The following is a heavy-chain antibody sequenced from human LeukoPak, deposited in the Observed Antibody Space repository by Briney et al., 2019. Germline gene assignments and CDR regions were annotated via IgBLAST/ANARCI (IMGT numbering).Heavy chain of an antibody. J-gene: IGHJ4*02. D-gene: IGHD3-9*01. Sequence: GGSLRLSCVASGFTFSSYEMNWVRQAPGKGLEWLSYITTSDSTTHYADSVKGRFTISRDDAQNSLYLQMNSLRVEDTAVYYCARADTYYDILTGYYPSFHFDYWGQGTLVTVSS. CDR3: ARADTYYDILTGYYPSFHFDY. CDR1: GFTFSSYE. V-gene: IGHV3-48*03. CDR2: ITTSDSTT.